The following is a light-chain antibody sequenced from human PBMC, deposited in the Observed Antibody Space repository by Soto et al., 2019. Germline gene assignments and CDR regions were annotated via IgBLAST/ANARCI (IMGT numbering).Light chain of an antibody. CDR2: SNN. Sequence: QSVLAQPPSASGTPGQRVTITCSGSRSNIGSNTVNWYQQLPGTAPKLLIYSNNQRPSGVPDRFSGSKSGTSASLAISGLQADDEADYYCSTHTTSGALQVFGTGTKVTVL. J-gene: IGLJ1*01. CDR3: STHTTSGALQV. V-gene: IGLV1-44*01. CDR1: RSNIGSNT.